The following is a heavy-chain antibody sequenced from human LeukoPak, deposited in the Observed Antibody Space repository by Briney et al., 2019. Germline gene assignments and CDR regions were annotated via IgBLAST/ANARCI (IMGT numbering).Heavy chain of an antibody. CDR3: ARDQPVRGVPDY. D-gene: IGHD3-10*01. CDR2: IWYDGSNK. Sequence: GGSLRLSCAASGFTFSSYGMHWVRQAPGKGLEWVAVIWYDGSNKYYADSAKGRFTISRDNSKNTLYLQMNSLRAEDTAVYYCARDQPVRGVPDYWGQGTLVTVSS. CDR1: GFTFSSYG. J-gene: IGHJ4*02. V-gene: IGHV3-33*01.